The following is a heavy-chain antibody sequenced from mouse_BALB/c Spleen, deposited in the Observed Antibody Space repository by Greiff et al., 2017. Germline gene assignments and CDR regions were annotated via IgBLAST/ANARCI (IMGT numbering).Heavy chain of an antibody. CDR3: SSDALRDGYVRIAY. D-gene: IGHD1-2*01. V-gene: IGHV7-3*02. CDR1: GFTFTGYY. CDR2: IRDKANGYTT. J-gene: IGHJ3*01. Sequence: EVQRVESGGGLVEPGGSLRLSCATSGFTFTGYYMSWVRQPPGKALEWLGFIRDKANGYTTEYSASVKGRFTIYRDNSKSILYLHMNTLRAEDSDTYYCSSDALRDGYVRIAYWGQGTLVTVSA.